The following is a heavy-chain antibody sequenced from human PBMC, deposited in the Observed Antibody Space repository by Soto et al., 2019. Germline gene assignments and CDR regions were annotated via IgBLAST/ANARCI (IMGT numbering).Heavy chain of an antibody. J-gene: IGHJ3*02. V-gene: IGHV1-69*13. CDR1: GYTFTSYG. CDR3: ARDLMSSRYDISGYFLVLGAFDI. CDR2: IIPIFGTA. Sequence: ASVKVSCKASGYTFTSYGISWVRQAPGQGLEWVGGIIPIFGTANYAQKFQGRVTMTADGSTSTAYMELSSLRSEETAVYYCARDLMSSRYDISGYFLVLGAFDIWVQGTMVTVSS. D-gene: IGHD3-22*01.